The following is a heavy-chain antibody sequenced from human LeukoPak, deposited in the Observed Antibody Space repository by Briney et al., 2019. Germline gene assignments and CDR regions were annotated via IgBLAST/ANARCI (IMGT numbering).Heavy chain of an antibody. CDR2: ISGSGGST. D-gene: IGHD5-12*01. Sequence: GGSLRLSCAASGFTFSSYAMSWVRQAPGKGLEWVSAISGSGGSTYYADSVKGRFTISRDNSKNTLYLQMNSLRAEDTAVYYCAKDHRGYGGYEYDYWGQGTLVTVSS. V-gene: IGHV3-23*01. CDR3: AKDHRGYGGYEYDY. CDR1: GFTFSSYA. J-gene: IGHJ4*02.